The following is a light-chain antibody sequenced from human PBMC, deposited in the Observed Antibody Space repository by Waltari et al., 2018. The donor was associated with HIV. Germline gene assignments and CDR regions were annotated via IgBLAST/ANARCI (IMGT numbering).Light chain of an antibody. CDR2: RTN. V-gene: IGLV1-47*01. J-gene: IGLJ1*01. Sequence: QSVLTQPPSASGTPGQRVTISCSGSNSNIGRKDVYWFQHLPGTAPKLLIYRTNQRRQGVPDRFPGAKSGTSASLVIIGLRSDDEADYYCAAWDDTPSSYVFGTGTTVTV. CDR1: NSNIGRKD. CDR3: AAWDDTPSSYV.